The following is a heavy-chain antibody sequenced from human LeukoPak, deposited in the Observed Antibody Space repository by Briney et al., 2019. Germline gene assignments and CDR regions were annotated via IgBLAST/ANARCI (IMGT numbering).Heavy chain of an antibody. CDR1: GGSMSPYH. CDR3: ARLFAGAAAD. CDR2: IYYSGST. Sequence: SETLSLTCTVSGGSMSPYHWGWIRQPPGKGLEWTGYIYYSGSTNYNPSLNSRVTISVDTSKNQFSLRLSSVTAADTAVYYCARLFAGAAADWGQGTLVTVSS. J-gene: IGHJ4*02. D-gene: IGHD3-16*01. V-gene: IGHV4-59*08.